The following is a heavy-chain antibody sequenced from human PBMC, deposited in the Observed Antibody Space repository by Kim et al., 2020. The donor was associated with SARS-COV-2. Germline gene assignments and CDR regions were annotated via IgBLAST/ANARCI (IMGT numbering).Heavy chain of an antibody. V-gene: IGHV3-30*18. CDR2: ISYDGSNK. J-gene: IGHJ6*01. D-gene: IGHD3-9*01. CDR3: AKDLRYFDGGLYYYYGM. Sequence: GGSLRLSCAASGFTFSSYGMHWVRQAPGKGLEWVAVISYDGSNKYYADSVKGRFTISRDNSKNTLYLQMNSLRAEDTAVYYCAKDLRYFDGGLYYYYGM. CDR1: GFTFSSYG.